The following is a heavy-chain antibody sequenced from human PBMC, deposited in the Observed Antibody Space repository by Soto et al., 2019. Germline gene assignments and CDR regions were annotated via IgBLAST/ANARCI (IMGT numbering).Heavy chain of an antibody. J-gene: IGHJ6*02. CDR3: GIDSSGGGYYFNYGMDV. D-gene: IGHD3-10*01. V-gene: IGHV1-18*01. Sequence: QVQLVQTGAEVKKPGASVKVSCKASGYTFTSYGINWVRQAPGQGLEWMGWISAYNGNTNYAQKLQGRVTMTTDTSTSTANMEQRSLRSDNTAVYYCGIDSSGGGYYFNYGMDVWGQGTTVTVSS. CDR2: ISAYNGNT. CDR1: GYTFTSYG.